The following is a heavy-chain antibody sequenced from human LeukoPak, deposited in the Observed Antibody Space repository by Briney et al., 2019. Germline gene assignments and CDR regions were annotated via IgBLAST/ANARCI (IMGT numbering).Heavy chain of an antibody. V-gene: IGHV1-69*02. CDR3: ARGYDFWSGFDY. J-gene: IGHJ4*02. Sequence: SVKVSCKASGGTFSSYTISWVRQAPGQGLEWMGRIIPILGIANYAQEFQGRVTITADKSTSTAYMELSSLRSEDTAVYYCARGYDFWSGFDYWGQGTLVTVSS. CDR1: GGTFSSYT. D-gene: IGHD3-3*01. CDR2: IIPILGIA.